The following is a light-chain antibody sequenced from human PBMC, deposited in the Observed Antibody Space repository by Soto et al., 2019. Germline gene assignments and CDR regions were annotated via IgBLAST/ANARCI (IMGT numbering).Light chain of an antibody. CDR1: QSVSSN. J-gene: IGKJ4*01. Sequence: EIVMTQSPATLSVSPGERATLSCRASQSVSSNLAWYQQKPGQAPRLLIYGASTRATGIPARFSGSGSGTEFTQTISSLQSEDFADDYCQQYNNWLALTFGGGTKVEIK. V-gene: IGKV3-15*01. CDR3: QQYNNWLALT. CDR2: GAS.